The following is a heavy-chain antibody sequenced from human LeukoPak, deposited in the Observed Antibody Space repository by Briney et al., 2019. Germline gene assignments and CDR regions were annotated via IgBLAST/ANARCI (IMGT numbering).Heavy chain of an antibody. Sequence: QPGRSLRLSCAASGFTFSSYAMHWVRQAPGKGLEWVAVISYDGSNKYYADSVKGRFTISRDNAKDSLYLQMNSLRAEDTAVYYCARDRRTYYYGSGSYYGYYYHYYMDVWGKGTTVTVSS. CDR1: GFTFSSYA. CDR2: ISYDGSNK. V-gene: IGHV3-30*04. D-gene: IGHD3-10*01. CDR3: ARDRRTYYYGSGSYYGYYYHYYMDV. J-gene: IGHJ6*03.